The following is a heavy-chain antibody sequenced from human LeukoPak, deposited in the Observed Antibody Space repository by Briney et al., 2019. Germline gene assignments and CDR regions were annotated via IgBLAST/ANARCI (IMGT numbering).Heavy chain of an antibody. CDR1: GFTFNIHA. CDR2: ISGSGSAT. J-gene: IGHJ3*02. D-gene: IGHD6-19*01. CDR3: ARDSGIAVAGTGNAAFDI. Sequence: GGSLRLSCAASGFTFNIHAMNWLRQAPGKGLEWVSLISGSGSATYYADSVKGRFTISRDNAKNSLYLQMNSLRAEDTAVYYCARDSGIAVAGTGNAAFDIWGQGTMVTVSS. V-gene: IGHV3-21*01.